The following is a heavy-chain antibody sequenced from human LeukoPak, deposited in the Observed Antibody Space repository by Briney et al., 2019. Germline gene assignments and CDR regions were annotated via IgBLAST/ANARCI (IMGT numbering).Heavy chain of an antibody. V-gene: IGHV4-34*01. Sequence: SETLSLTCAVYGGSFSGYYWTWIRQPPGKGLEWIGEIHYSGSATYNPSLKSRVTISVDTSRNQFSLRMNSVTAADTAVYYCARGQWFRAFWSRGTPVTVSS. CDR3: ARGQWFRAF. CDR1: GGSFSGYY. D-gene: IGHD3-10*01. CDR2: IHYSGSA. J-gene: IGHJ4*02.